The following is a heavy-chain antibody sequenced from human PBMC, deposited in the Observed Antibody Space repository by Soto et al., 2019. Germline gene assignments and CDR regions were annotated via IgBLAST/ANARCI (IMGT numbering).Heavy chain of an antibody. CDR1: GGTFSSYT. Sequence: QVQLVQSGAEVKKPGSSVKVSCKASGGTFSSYTISWVRQAPGQGLEWMGRIIPILGIANYAQKFQGRVTITADKSTSTAYMELSSLRSEDTAVYYCARDRAGYCSGGSCYGTEYFQHWGQGTLVTVSS. CDR2: IIPILGIA. CDR3: ARDRAGYCSGGSCYGTEYFQH. V-gene: IGHV1-69*08. D-gene: IGHD2-15*01. J-gene: IGHJ1*01.